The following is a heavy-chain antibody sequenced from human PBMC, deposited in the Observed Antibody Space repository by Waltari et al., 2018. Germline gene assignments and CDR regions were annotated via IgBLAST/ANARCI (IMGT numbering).Heavy chain of an antibody. J-gene: IGHJ4*02. Sequence: QVQLVQSGAEVKKPGASVKVSCKASGYTFTGYYMHWVRQAPGQGLEWMGWIDPQSGGTNYAQKFQGRVTMTRDMSISTGYMELSRLTSDDTAVYFCTRDGVRAGIVDQWGQGTLVTVSS. CDR2: IDPQSGGT. V-gene: IGHV1-2*02. CDR3: TRDGVRAGIVDQ. CDR1: GYTFTGYY. D-gene: IGHD3-22*01.